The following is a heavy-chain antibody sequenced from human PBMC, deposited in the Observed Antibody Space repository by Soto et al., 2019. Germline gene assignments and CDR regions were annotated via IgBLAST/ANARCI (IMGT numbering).Heavy chain of an antibody. V-gene: IGHV3-72*01. D-gene: IGHD1-26*01. Sequence: EVQLVESGGGLVQPGGSLRLSCAASGFTLSDHYMEWVRQAPGKGLEWVGRTKNKANRYTTEYAASVNGRFTISRDDSKNSLYLQMNSLKTEDTAVYYCARWVSGSPDNWGQGTLVTVSS. CDR2: TKNKANRYTT. J-gene: IGHJ4*02. CDR3: ARWVSGSPDN. CDR1: GFTLSDHY.